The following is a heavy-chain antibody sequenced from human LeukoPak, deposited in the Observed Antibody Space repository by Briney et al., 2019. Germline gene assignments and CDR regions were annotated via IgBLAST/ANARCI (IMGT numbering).Heavy chain of an antibody. CDR3: ASELGITMVRGVIITQGY. D-gene: IGHD3-10*01. CDR1: GFTFSSYN. J-gene: IGHJ4*02. Sequence: PGGSLRLSCAASGFTFSSYNMNWVRQAPGKGLEWVSSISSSSTYIYYADSVKGRFTISRDNAKNSLYLQMNSLRAEDTAVYYCASELGITMVRGVIITQGYWGQGTLVTVSS. V-gene: IGHV3-21*01. CDR2: ISSSSTYI.